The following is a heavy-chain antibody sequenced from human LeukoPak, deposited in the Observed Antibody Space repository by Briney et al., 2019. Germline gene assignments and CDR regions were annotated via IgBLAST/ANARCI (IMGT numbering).Heavy chain of an antibody. CDR3: ARATNYYGSGSYGFDY. CDR2: IYHSGST. CDR1: GGSISSGGYS. J-gene: IGHJ4*02. Sequence: SETLSLTCAVSGGSISSGGYSWSWIRQPPGKGLEWIGYIYHSGSTYYNPSLKSRVTISVDRSKNQFSLKLSSVTAADTAVYCCARATNYYGSGSYGFDYWGQGTLVTVSS. D-gene: IGHD3-10*01. V-gene: IGHV4-30-2*01.